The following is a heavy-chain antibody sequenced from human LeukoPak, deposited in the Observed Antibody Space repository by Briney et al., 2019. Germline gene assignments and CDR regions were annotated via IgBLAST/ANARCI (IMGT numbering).Heavy chain of an antibody. CDR2: ISYDGSNK. V-gene: IGHV3-30*18. CDR1: GFTFSSYG. D-gene: IGHD1-1*01. CDR3: AKVRTGHYFDY. Sequence: TGGSLRLSCAASGFTFSSYGMHWVRQAPGKGLEWVAVISYDGSNKYYADSVKGRFTISRDNSKNTLYLQMNSLRAEDSAVYYCAKVRTGHYFDYWGQGTLVTVSS. J-gene: IGHJ4*02.